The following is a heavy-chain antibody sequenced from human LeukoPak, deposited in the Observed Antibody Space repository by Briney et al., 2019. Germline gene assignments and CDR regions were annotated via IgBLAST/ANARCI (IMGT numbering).Heavy chain of an antibody. CDR1: GGSISTSAYY. D-gene: IGHD2-15*01. CDR2: IYYSGST. J-gene: IGHJ5*02. Sequence: SETLSLTCIVSGGSISTSAYYWGWIRQPPGKGLEWIGYIYYSGSTYYNPSLKSRVTISVDTSKNQFSLKLSSVTAADTAVYYCARELPYCSGGSCSETRFDPWGQGTLVTVSS. V-gene: IGHV4-31*03. CDR3: ARELPYCSGGSCSETRFDP.